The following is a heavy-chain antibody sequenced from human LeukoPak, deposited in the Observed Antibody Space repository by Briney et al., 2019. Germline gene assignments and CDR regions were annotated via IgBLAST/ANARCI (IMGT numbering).Heavy chain of an antibody. V-gene: IGHV1-18*01. CDR2: ISAYNGNT. D-gene: IGHD6-13*01. CDR3: ARGKSSSWYLMYYFDY. CDR1: GYTFTIYG. Sequence: GASVKVSFKASGYTFTIYGISWVRQAPGQGLEWMGWISAYNGNTNYAQKLQGRVTMTTDTSTSTAYMELRSLRSDDTAVYYCARGKSSSWYLMYYFDYWGQGTLVTVSS. J-gene: IGHJ4*02.